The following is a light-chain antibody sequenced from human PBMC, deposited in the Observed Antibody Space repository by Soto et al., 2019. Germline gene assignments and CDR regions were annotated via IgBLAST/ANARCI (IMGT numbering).Light chain of an antibody. J-gene: IGKJ4*01. Sequence: EIVMTQSPATLSVSPGGSATLSCRASQHVSSNFAWYRQKPGQAPTLLIYRASTRATGIPARFSGSGSGTDFTLTISSLQPEDFATYYCQQANSFPLTFGGGTKVEIK. CDR2: RAS. CDR3: QQANSFPLT. CDR1: QHVSSN. V-gene: IGKV3-15*01.